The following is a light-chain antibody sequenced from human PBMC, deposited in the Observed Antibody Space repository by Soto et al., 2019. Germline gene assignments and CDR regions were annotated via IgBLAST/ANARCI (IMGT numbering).Light chain of an antibody. V-gene: IGKV2-30*01. Sequence: DVVMTQSPLPLPVTLGQPASISCRSSQSPAYSNGNTYLSWFQQRPGHSPRRLIYRVSNRYSGVPDRFSGSRSGTDFTLTISRVEAEDVGLYYCMQGTHWPYTFGQGTRLEI. CDR3: MQGTHWPYT. CDR1: QSPAYSNGNTY. J-gene: IGKJ2*01. CDR2: RVS.